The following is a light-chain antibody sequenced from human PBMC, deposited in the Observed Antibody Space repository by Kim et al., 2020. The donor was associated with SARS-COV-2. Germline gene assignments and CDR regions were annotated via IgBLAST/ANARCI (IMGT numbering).Light chain of an antibody. CDR1: QSISSW. CDR3: QQYKSYPLT. Sequence: DIQMTQSPSTLSASVGDRVTITCRASQSISSWLALYQQKARKAPKFLIHKASTLESGVPSRFSGSGSGTEFTLTISSLQPDDFATYYCQQYKSYPLTFGGGTKVDIK. J-gene: IGKJ4*01. V-gene: IGKV1-5*03. CDR2: KAS.